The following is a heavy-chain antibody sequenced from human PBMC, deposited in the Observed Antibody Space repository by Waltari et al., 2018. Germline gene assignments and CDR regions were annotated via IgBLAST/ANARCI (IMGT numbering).Heavy chain of an antibody. CDR1: GGSFSGYY. CDR2: INHSGST. CDR3: ARASSSGYSSSWYRNDY. V-gene: IGHV4-34*01. Sequence: QVQLQQWGAGLLKPSETLSLTCAVYGGSFSGYYWSWIRQPPGKGLAWIGEINHSGSTNYNPSLKSRVTISVDTSKNQFSLKLSSVTAADTAVDYCARASSSGYSSSWYRNDYWGQGTLVTVSS. J-gene: IGHJ4*02. D-gene: IGHD6-13*01.